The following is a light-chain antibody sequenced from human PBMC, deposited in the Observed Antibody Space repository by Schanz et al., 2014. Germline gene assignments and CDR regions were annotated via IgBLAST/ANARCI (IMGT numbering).Light chain of an antibody. CDR3: SSYTSSDNLV. J-gene: IGLJ3*02. CDR2: DVS. CDR1: SSDVGGYNY. V-gene: IGLV2-14*01. Sequence: QSVLTQHASVSGSPGQWITISCTGTSSDVGGYNYVSWFQQHAGKAPKVMIYDVSNRPSGVSHRFSGSKSGNTASLTISGLQPEDEADYYCSSYTSSDNLVFGGGTKVTVL.